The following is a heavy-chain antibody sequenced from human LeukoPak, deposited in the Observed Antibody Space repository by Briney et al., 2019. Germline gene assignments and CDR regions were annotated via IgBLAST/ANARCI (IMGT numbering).Heavy chain of an antibody. CDR2: ISYDGSNK. Sequence: GGSLRLSCAASGFTFSSYGMHWVRQAPGKGLEWVAVISYDGSNKYYADSVKGRFTISRDNSKNTLYLQMNSLRAEDTAVYYCAKTFGYSSGWYSWWGQGTLVTVSS. J-gene: IGHJ4*02. D-gene: IGHD6-19*01. CDR1: GFTFSSYG. V-gene: IGHV3-30*18. CDR3: AKTFGYSSGWYSW.